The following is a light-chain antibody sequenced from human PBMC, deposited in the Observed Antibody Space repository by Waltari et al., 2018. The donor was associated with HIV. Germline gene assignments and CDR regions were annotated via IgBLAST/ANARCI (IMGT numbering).Light chain of an antibody. CDR3: GAYAAMTTYVI. J-gene: IGLJ2*01. Sequence: QSALTQPASVSGSPGQSITISCTGTSSDVGGYNLVFWYQQHPGTAPKLMIYDVSNRPSVVSIRFSGSKCGNTTSLTISGLQAEDEADYYCGAYAAMTTYVIFGGGTKLTVL. CDR2: DVS. V-gene: IGLV2-23*02. CDR1: SSDVGGYNL.